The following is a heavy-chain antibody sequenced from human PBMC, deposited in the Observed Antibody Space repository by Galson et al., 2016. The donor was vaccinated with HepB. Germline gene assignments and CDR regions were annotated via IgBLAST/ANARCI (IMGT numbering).Heavy chain of an antibody. CDR1: GGSVYNYY. V-gene: IGHV4-59*02. CDR2: VYYKGNT. Sequence: SETLSLTCSVSGGSVYNYYWSWVRQPPGKRLEWIGYVYYKGNTYYNAAFEGRATLSVDTPRNQFFLRLRSLTAADTAVYYCVRDQGKVFDYWGQGVLVTVSS. J-gene: IGHJ4*02. CDR3: VRDQGKVFDY. D-gene: IGHD3-10*01.